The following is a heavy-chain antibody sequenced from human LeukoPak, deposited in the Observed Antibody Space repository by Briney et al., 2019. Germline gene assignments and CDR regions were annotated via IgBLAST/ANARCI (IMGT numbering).Heavy chain of an antibody. Sequence: ASVKVSCKTSGYSFTDYYIHWVRQAPGQGLEWMGWINTKSGRTSSARKFQGRVTMTRDPSITAVYMDMAWLTSDDTAIYFCARADFIDAGPYLIGPWGQGTLVTVSS. J-gene: IGHJ5*02. CDR1: GYSFTDYY. CDR2: INTKSGRT. V-gene: IGHV1-2*02. CDR3: ARADFIDAGPYLIGP. D-gene: IGHD3-3*01.